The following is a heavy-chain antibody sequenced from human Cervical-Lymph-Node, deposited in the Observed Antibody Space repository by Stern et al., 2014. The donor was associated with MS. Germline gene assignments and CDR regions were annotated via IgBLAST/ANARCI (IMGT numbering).Heavy chain of an antibody. V-gene: IGHV3-23*04. CDR2: ISLSGGST. CDR3: AKDRELVVVTFDS. Sequence: VQLGQSGGGLVQPGGSLRLSCAASGFTFSDYAMSWVRQAPGKGLELVSAISLSGGSTFYADSVQGRFTISRDNSKNTLYLQMNSLRAEDTAVYYCAKDRELVVVTFDSWGQGTLVTVSS. CDR1: GFTFSDYA. J-gene: IGHJ4*02. D-gene: IGHD2-15*01.